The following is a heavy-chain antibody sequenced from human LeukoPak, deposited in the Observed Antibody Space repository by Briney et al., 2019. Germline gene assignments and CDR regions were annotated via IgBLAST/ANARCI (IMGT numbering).Heavy chain of an antibody. J-gene: IGHJ4*02. CDR2: IYYSGST. Sequence: NPSETLSLTCTVSGGSISSSSYYWGWIRQPPGKGLEWIVSIYYSGSTYYNPSLKSRVTISVDTSKNQFSLKLSSVTAADTAVYYCARQGIAAAGTPGSDYWGQGTLVTVSS. D-gene: IGHD6-13*01. CDR3: ARQGIAAAGTPGSDY. CDR1: GGSISSSSYY. V-gene: IGHV4-39*01.